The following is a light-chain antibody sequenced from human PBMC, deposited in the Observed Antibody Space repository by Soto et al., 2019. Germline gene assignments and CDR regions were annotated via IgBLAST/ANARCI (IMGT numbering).Light chain of an antibody. V-gene: IGLV2-14*01. CDR3: SSSTTRSSGV. J-gene: IGLJ3*02. Sequence: QSALTQPASVTGSPGQSITISCTGTSSDVGGYNRVSWYQQYPGKAPKLMNSEVTNRPSGVSYRFSASKSGNTASLTISGLQPEDEADYYCSSSTTRSSGVFGGGTQLTVL. CDR2: EVT. CDR1: SSDVGGYNR.